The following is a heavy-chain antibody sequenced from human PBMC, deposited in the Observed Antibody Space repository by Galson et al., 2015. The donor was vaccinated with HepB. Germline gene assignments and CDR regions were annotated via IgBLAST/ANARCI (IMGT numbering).Heavy chain of an antibody. Sequence: SLRLSCAASGFIFSSYAMNWVRQVPGKGLEWVATISGRGDTTFHADSVKGRFTISRGNSENTLYLQMNSLRVEDTAVYFCARKFGYFDYWGQGALVTVSA. CDR2: ISGRGDTT. V-gene: IGHV3-23*01. CDR1: GFIFSSYA. CDR3: ARKFGYFDY. J-gene: IGHJ4*02. D-gene: IGHD3-16*01.